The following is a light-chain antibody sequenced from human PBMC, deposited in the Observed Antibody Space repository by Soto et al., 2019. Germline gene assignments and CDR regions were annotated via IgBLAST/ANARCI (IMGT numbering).Light chain of an antibody. CDR1: QSVNIW. J-gene: IGKJ1*01. CDR2: LAS. V-gene: IGKV1-5*03. Sequence: IQMTQSPSTLSASVGDIVTITCRASQSVNIWLAWYQQKPGRAPNLLIYLASTLASGVPSRFSGSGSGTDFTLTISSLQTDDFATYYCQQYNDYWTFGQGTKVDIK. CDR3: QQYNDYWT.